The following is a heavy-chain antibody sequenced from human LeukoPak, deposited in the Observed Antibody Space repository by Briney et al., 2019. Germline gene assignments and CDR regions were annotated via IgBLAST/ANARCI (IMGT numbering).Heavy chain of an antibody. D-gene: IGHD1-7*01. J-gene: IGHJ4*02. V-gene: IGHV3-74*01. Sequence: GGSVRLSCAASGFTLSDYWMNWVRQVPGKGPVWVSHISPDGRNIAYADSVKGRFTISRDSAKNTLYLQMNSLRVGDTAVYYCVRDGGGTTPYDCWGQGTLVTVS. CDR2: ISPDGRNI. CDR3: VRDGGGTTPYDC. CDR1: GFTLSDYW.